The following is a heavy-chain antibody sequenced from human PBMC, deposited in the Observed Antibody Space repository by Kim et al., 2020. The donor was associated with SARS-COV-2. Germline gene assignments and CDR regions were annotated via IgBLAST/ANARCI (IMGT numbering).Heavy chain of an antibody. CDR1: GDSINSYY. D-gene: IGHD6-13*01. J-gene: IGHJ5*02. CDR3: ARGGSSASFSSRFDP. Sequence: SETLSLTCTVSGDSINSYYWNWIRQPPGQGLEWIGYVSYSGSTNYNPSLEGRVTISLDTSKNEFSLKVNAVTATDTALYYCARGGSSASFSSRFDPWGQGALVTVST. V-gene: IGHV4-59*13. CDR2: VSYSGST.